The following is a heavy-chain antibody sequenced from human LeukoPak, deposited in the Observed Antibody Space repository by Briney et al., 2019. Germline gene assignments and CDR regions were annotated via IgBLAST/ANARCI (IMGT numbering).Heavy chain of an antibody. J-gene: IGHJ4*02. Sequence: GGSLRLSCAASGFTFSAYWMHWVRQVPGEGLVWVSRIHREGTTTIYADSVKGRFTISRDNGKNTLYLHMNSLRADDTAVYYCARDSDWLLFDYWGQGTLVTVSS. CDR3: ARDSDWLLFDY. CDR2: IHREGTTT. CDR1: GFTFSAYW. V-gene: IGHV3-74*01. D-gene: IGHD3-9*01.